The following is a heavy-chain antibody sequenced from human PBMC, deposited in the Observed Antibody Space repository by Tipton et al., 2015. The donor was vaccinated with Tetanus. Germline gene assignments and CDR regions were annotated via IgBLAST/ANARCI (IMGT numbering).Heavy chain of an antibody. CDR1: GFTFSSYW. CDR3: ARDRGYCSGGSCQYFDY. V-gene: IGHV3-7*01. J-gene: IGHJ4*02. Sequence: AASGFTFSSYWMSWVRQAPGKGLEWVANIKQDGSEKYYVDSVKGRFTISRDNAKNSLYLQMNSLRAEDTAVYYCARDRGYCSGGSCQYFDYWGQGTLVTVSS. CDR2: IKQDGSEK. D-gene: IGHD2-15*01.